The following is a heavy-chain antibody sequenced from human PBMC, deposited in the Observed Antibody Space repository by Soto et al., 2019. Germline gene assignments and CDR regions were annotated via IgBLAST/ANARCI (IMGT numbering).Heavy chain of an antibody. CDR2: ISGSGAST. V-gene: IGHV3-23*01. D-gene: IGHD3-3*01. CDR3: AKENGVYDFWSPDYFDY. J-gene: IGHJ4*02. CDR1: GFTFSSYA. Sequence: SGGSLRLSCAASGFTFSSYAMSWVRQAPGKGLEWVSVISGSGASTYYADSVKGRFTISRDNSKNTLYLQMNSLRAEDTAVFYCAKENGVYDFWSPDYFDYWGQGTLVTVSS.